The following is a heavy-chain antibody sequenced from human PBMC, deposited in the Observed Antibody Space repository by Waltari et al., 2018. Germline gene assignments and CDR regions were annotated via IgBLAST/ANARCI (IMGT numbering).Heavy chain of an antibody. J-gene: IGHJ4*02. CDR1: GFPFSSYA. Sequence: EVQLLESGGGLVQPGGSLRLSCAASGFPFSSYAMSWVRQAPGKGLEWFSVIYSVGSTYYADSVKGRFTISRDNSKNTLYLQMNSLRAEDTAVYYCAKDQGSHVDIVSTGYFDYWGQGTLVTVSS. CDR3: AKDQGSHVDIVSTGYFDY. D-gene: IGHD5-12*01. CDR2: IYSVGST. V-gene: IGHV3-23*03.